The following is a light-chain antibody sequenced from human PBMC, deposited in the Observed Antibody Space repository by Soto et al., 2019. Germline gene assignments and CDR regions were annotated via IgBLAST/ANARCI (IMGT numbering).Light chain of an antibody. J-gene: IGKJ2*01. CDR1: QSVSGH. Sequence: EIVMTQSPATLSVSPGERATLSCRASQSVSGHLAWYQQKPGQAPRLLIYGASTRATDIPARFGGSGSGTEFTLTVSSLQSEDFAVYYCQHYDNWPHTFGQGTKLDIK. CDR2: GAS. CDR3: QHYDNWPHT. V-gene: IGKV3-15*01.